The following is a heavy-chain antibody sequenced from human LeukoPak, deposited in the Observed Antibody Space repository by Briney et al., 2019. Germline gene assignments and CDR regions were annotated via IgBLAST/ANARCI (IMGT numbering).Heavy chain of an antibody. Sequence: PGGSLRLSCAASGFTFSSYSSSISSSSSYIYYADSVKGRFTISRDNAKNTLYLQMNSLRAEDTAVYYCARDRIAGIDYWGQGTLVTVS. D-gene: IGHD1-14*01. J-gene: IGHJ4*02. CDR3: ARDRIAGIDY. CDR1: GFTFSSYS. CDR2: ISSSSSYI. V-gene: IGHV3-21*01.